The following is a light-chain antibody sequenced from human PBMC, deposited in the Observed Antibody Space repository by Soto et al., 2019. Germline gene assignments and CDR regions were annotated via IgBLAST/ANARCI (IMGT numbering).Light chain of an antibody. V-gene: IGKV3-11*01. Sequence: DIVLTQSPATLSLSPGDIVTLSCRASQTVGRFLSWYQHSHGQGPRLLVYDASNRATGVPARFSGSGAETGFTLTISSLEPEYFADYYCQQRLHLPRNFGQGTRREIK. J-gene: IGKJ5*01. CDR3: QQRLHLPRN. CDR2: DAS. CDR1: QTVGRF.